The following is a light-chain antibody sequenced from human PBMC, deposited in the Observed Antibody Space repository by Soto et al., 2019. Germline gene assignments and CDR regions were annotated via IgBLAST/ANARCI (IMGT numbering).Light chain of an antibody. Sequence: DIQLAQSPSTLSASVGDRITITCRATQSINWLAWYLQKPAKAPKLLIFEASRLESGVPSRFSGSGSGTEFTLTISSLQPDDFGTYYCQHYDTYSPMWTFGQGTKVEVK. J-gene: IGKJ1*01. CDR1: QSINW. V-gene: IGKV1-5*03. CDR3: QHYDTYSPMWT. CDR2: EAS.